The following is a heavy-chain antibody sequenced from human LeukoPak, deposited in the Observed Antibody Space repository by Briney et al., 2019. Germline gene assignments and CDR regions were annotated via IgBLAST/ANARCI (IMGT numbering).Heavy chain of an antibody. CDR3: AREGPSHGPGDLDY. CDR2: ISYDGSNK. D-gene: IGHD3-10*01. J-gene: IGHJ4*02. Sequence: PGGSLRLSCAASGFTFSSYAMHWVRQAPGKGLEWVAVISYDGSNKYYADSVKGRFTISRDNSKNILYLQMGSLRAEDTAVYYCAREGPSHGPGDLDYWGQGTLVTVSS. V-gene: IGHV3-30*14. CDR1: GFTFSSYA.